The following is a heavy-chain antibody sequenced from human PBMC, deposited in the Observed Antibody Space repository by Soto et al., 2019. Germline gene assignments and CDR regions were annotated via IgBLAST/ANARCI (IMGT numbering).Heavy chain of an antibody. V-gene: IGHV3-23*01. D-gene: IGHD2-15*01. Sequence: EVQLLESGGNLVQPGGTLRVSCAASGFTFSDHAMSWVRQAPGKALEWVSAISGDGDGTYYADSVKGRFIIPRDNPENTLYLQMTSLRAGDTDVYYCAKEEHQIFNWFDPWGSGTLVSVS. CDR2: ISGDGDGT. J-gene: IGHJ5*02. CDR3: AKEEHQIFNWFDP. CDR1: GFTFSDHA.